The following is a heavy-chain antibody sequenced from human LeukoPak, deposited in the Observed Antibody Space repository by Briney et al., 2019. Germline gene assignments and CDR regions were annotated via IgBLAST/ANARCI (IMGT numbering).Heavy chain of an antibody. J-gene: IGHJ6*04. CDR2: ISYDGSNK. D-gene: IGHD2-2*01. Sequence: GGSLRLSCAASGFTFSSYAMHWVRQAPGKGLEWVAVISYDGSNKYYADSVKGRFTISRDNSKNTLYLQMNSLRAEDTAVYYCAKDKSRYCSSTSCSPGMDVWGKGTTVTVSS. CDR3: AKDKSRYCSSTSCSPGMDV. V-gene: IGHV3-30-3*01. CDR1: GFTFSSYA.